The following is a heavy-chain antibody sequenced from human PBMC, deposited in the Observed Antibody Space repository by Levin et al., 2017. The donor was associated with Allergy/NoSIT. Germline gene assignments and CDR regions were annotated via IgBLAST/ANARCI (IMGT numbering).Heavy chain of an antibody. CDR3: AKGNWFDAFDI. CDR2: INMSGDT. D-gene: IGHD3-9*01. J-gene: IGHJ3*02. CDR1: GGAITSGSYY. Sequence: LRLSCTVSGGAITSGSYYWSWIRQPAGKGLEWIGRINMSGDTYYNPSLKSRVSISVDTSKNLFSLRLSSVTAADTAVYYCAKGNWFDAFDIWGQGTMVTVSS. V-gene: IGHV4-61*02.